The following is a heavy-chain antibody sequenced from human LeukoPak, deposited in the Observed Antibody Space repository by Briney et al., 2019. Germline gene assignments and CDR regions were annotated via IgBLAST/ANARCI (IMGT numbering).Heavy chain of an antibody. CDR3: ARGQSGYSYGYLDYYYYYRWDV. V-gene: IGHV4-59*01. J-gene: IGHJ6*02. CDR1: GGSISSYY. D-gene: IGHD5-18*01. Sequence: PSETLSLTCTVSGGSISSYYWSWIRQPPGKGLEWIGYIYYSGSTNYNPSLKSRVTISVDTSKNQFSLKLSSVTAADTAVYYCARGQSGYSYGYLDYYYYYRWDVWGQGTTVTVSS. CDR2: IYYSGST.